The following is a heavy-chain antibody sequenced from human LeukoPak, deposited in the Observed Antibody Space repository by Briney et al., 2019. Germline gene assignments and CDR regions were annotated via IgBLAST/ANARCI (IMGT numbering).Heavy chain of an antibody. CDR2: ISGSGGTT. J-gene: IGHJ4*02. CDR3: ARIGVETYYSDSSAYYHFDY. CDR1: GFTFSSYA. V-gene: IGHV3-23*01. Sequence: GGSLRLSCAASGFTFSSYAMSWVRQAPGKGLEWVSAISGSGGTTFYADSVKGRFTISRDNSKNTLYLQMNSLRAEDTAVYYCARIGVETYYSDSSAYYHFDYWGQGTLVTVSS. D-gene: IGHD3-22*01.